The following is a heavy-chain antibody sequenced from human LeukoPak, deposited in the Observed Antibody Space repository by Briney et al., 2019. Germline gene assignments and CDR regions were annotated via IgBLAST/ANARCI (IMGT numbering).Heavy chain of an antibody. V-gene: IGHV4-39*01. CDR1: GGSISSSSSYY. J-gene: IGHJ4*02. CDR2: IYYTGDT. Sequence: SETLSLTCTVSGGSISSSSSYYWGWIRQPPEKGLEWIGSIYYTGDTYYNSSLKSRVTISVDTSKNQFSLKLSSVTAADTALYYCARLRGYTDGNPGYWGQGSLVTVSS. D-gene: IGHD5-12*01. CDR3: ARLRGYTDGNPGY.